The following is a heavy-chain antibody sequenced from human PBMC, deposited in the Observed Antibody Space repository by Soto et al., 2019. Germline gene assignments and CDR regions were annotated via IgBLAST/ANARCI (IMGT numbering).Heavy chain of an antibody. CDR1: GGTFSSYA. V-gene: IGHV1-69*13. Sequence: GASVKVSCKASGGTFSSYAISWVRQAPGQGLEWMGGIIPIFGTANYAQKFQGRVTITADESTSTAYMELSSLRSEDTAVYYCARDHHDCVWGSYVWGQGTTVTVSS. D-gene: IGHD3-16*01. CDR2: IIPIFGTA. J-gene: IGHJ6*02. CDR3: ARDHHDCVWGSYV.